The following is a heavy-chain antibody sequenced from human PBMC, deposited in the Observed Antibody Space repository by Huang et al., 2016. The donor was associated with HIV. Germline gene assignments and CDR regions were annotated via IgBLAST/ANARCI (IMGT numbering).Heavy chain of an antibody. CDR2: IYYSGIT. V-gene: IGHV4-59*11. J-gene: IGHJ4*02. Sequence: QVQLQESGPGLVKPSETLSLTCTVSGGSIRSHYWSWIRQPPGKGLEWIGSIYYSGITNYNPSLKSRVTISVDTAKNQFSLKLSSVTAADTAVYYCARGRGGYVGYWGQGTLVTVSS. D-gene: IGHD2-15*01. CDR1: GGSIRSHY. CDR3: ARGRGGYVGY.